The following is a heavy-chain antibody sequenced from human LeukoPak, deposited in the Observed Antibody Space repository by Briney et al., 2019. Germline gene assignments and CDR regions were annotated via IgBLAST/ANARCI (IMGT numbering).Heavy chain of an antibody. J-gene: IGHJ4*02. CDR2: IYYSGST. CDR3: ARTLIVVVAATSYFDY. D-gene: IGHD2-15*01. CDR1: GGSISSSSYY. Sequence: SETLSLTCTVSGGSISSSSYYWGWIRQPPGKGLEWIGSIYYSGSTYYNPSLKSRVTISVDTSKNRFSLKLSSVTAADTAVYYCARTLIVVVAATSYFDYWGQGTLVTVSS. V-gene: IGHV4-39*01.